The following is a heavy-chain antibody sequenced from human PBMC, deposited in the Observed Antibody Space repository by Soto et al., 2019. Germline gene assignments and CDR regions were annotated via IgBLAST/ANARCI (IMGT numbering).Heavy chain of an antibody. J-gene: IGHJ4*02. D-gene: IGHD2-15*01. CDR3: ARVSCSGGTCYYSDY. CDR2: ISAYNGDT. CDR1: GYTFTSYG. Sequence: QVQLVQSGAEVKKPGASVKVSCKASGYTFTSYGISWVRQAPGQGLEWMGWISAYNGDTNYAQKLQGRVTMTTDTSTSTAYMELRSLRSDDTAVYYCARVSCSGGTCYYSDYWGQGTLVTVSS. V-gene: IGHV1-18*01.